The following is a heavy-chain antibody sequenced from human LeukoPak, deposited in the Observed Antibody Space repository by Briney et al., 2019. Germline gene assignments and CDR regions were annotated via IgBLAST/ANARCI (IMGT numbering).Heavy chain of an antibody. V-gene: IGHV3-23*01. Sequence: GGSLRLSCAASGFTFSGYAMSWVRQAPGNGLEWVSGVSGSGESTYYTDSVKGRFTISRDNSKNTLYLQMNSLRAEDTAVYYCAREGGGPSGPLDYWGQGTLVTVSS. J-gene: IGHJ4*02. CDR2: VSGSGEST. CDR3: AREGGGPSGPLDY. CDR1: GFTFSGYA. D-gene: IGHD3-3*01.